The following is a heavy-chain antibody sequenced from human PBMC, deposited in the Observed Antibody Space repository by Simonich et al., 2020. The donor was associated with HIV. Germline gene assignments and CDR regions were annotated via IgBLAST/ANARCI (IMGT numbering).Heavy chain of an antibody. CDR3: ARLTAGGLGEYFQH. Sequence: QVQLQQWGAGLLKPSETLSLTCAVDGGSFSGYYWSWIRQPPGKGLELIGEINHSGSTNYNPSRKSRVTISVDTSKNQFSLKLSSVTAADTAVYYCARLTAGGLGEYFQHWGQGTLVTVSS. D-gene: IGHD6-13*01. CDR2: INHSGST. CDR1: GGSFSGYY. V-gene: IGHV4-34*01. J-gene: IGHJ1*01.